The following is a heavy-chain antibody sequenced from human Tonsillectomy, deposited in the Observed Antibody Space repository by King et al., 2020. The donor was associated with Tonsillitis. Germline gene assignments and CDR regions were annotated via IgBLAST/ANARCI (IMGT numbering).Heavy chain of an antibody. CDR1: GGSFSGYY. CDR3: ARGPEEERQLLGDRFDP. CDR2: INHSGST. J-gene: IGHJ5*02. V-gene: IGHV4-34*01. Sequence: VQLQQWGAGLLKPSETLSLTCAVYGGSFSGYYWSWIRQPPGKGLEWIGEINHSGSTNYNPSLKSRVTISVDTSKKQLSLRLSSVTAADTAVYYCARGPEEERQLLGDRFDPWGQGTLVTVSS. D-gene: IGHD6-13*01.